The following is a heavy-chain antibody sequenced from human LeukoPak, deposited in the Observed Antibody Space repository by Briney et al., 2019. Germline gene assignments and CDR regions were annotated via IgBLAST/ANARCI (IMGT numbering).Heavy chain of an antibody. J-gene: IGHJ4*02. D-gene: IGHD4-17*01. Sequence: ASVKVSCKASGYTFTGYYMHWVRQAPGQGLEWMGWINPNSGGTNYAQKFQGRVTMTTETSTSTAYMELQSLISDDTAVYYCARDYGDYDLDYWGQGTLVTVSS. CDR2: INPNSGGT. CDR1: GYTFTGYY. V-gene: IGHV1-2*02. CDR3: ARDYGDYDLDY.